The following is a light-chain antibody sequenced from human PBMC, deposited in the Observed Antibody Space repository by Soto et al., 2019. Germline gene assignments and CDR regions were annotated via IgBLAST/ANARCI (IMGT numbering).Light chain of an antibody. CDR3: QQIYSTPQT. V-gene: IGKV1-39*01. CDR2: AAS. CDR1: QSISSD. Sequence: DIQMTQSPSSLSASVGDRVTITCLASQSISSDLNWYQQKPGKAPKLLIYAASSLQSGVPSRFSGSGSGTDFTLTISSLQPEDFATYYCQQIYSTPQTFGQGTKVEIK. J-gene: IGKJ1*01.